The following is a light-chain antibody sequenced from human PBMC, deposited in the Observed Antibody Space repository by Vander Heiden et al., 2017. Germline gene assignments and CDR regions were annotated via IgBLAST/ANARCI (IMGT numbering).Light chain of an antibody. CDR1: SSDVGGHNF. V-gene: IGLV2-8*01. J-gene: IGLJ2*01. CDR3: SSYAGTSTL. Sequence: QSALTHPPPASGSPGQSVTIPCTGTSSDVGGHNFVCWYQQHPSKAPKIMICEVIKRPSGVPDRFSGSKSGNTASLTVSGLQAEDEADYYCSSYAGTSTLFGGGTKLTVL. CDR2: EVI.